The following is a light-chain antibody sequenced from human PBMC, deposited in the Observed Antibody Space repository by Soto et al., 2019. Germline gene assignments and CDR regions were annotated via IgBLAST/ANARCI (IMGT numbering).Light chain of an antibody. J-gene: IGKJ1*01. V-gene: IGKV1-5*01. CDR1: QSISSW. CDR2: DAS. Sequence: IQLTLSPSTLSASVGDRVTITCRASQSISSWLAWYQQKPGKAPKLLIYDASSLESGVPSRFSGSGSGTEFTLTISSLQAEDVAVYYCQQYYSSPPTFGQGTKVDIK. CDR3: QQYYSSPPT.